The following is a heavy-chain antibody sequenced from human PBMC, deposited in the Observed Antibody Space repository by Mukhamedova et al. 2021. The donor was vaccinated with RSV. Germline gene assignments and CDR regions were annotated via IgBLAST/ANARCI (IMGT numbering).Heavy chain of an antibody. Sequence: GLEWVSYISSSSSYTNYADSVKGRFTISRDNAKNSLYLQMNSLRAEDTAVYYCARVNCSGGSCYSNYYFDYWGQGTLVTVSS. V-gene: IGHV3-11*06. CDR2: ISSSSSYT. J-gene: IGHJ4*02. D-gene: IGHD2-15*01. CDR3: ARVNCSGGSCYSNYYFDY.